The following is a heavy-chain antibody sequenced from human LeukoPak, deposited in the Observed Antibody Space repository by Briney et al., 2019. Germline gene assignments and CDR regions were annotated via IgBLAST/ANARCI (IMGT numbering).Heavy chain of an antibody. CDR1: GFTFSSYA. Sequence: GGSLRLSCAASGFTFSSYAMSWVRQAPGKGVEWVSVITGSGGSTNYADSVKGRFTISRDNSKNTLYLQMNSLRAEDTAVYYCAKSRLWEILLSSDAFDIWGQGTMVTVSS. CDR3: AKSRLWEILLSSDAFDI. D-gene: IGHD1-26*01. CDR2: ITGSGGST. V-gene: IGHV3-23*01. J-gene: IGHJ3*02.